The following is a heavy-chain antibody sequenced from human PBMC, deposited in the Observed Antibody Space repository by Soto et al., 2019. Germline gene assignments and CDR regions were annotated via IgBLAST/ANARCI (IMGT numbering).Heavy chain of an antibody. CDR3: ASYSSGWYDVSY. Sequence: QVQLQESGPGLVKPSETLSLTCTVSGGSVSSGSYFWSWIRQPPGKGLEWIGYIYYSGSTNSNPSRKSRVTISVDTSRNQFSLKLSSVTAADTAVYYCASYSSGWYDVSYWGQGTLVTVSS. CDR2: IYYSGST. D-gene: IGHD6-19*01. CDR1: GGSVSSGSYF. V-gene: IGHV4-61*01. J-gene: IGHJ4*02.